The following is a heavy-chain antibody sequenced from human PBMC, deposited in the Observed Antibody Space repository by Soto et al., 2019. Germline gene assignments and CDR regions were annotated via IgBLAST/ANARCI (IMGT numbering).Heavy chain of an antibody. J-gene: IGHJ4*02. CDR2: IYYSGST. Sequence: TSETLSLTCTVSGGSISSGGYYWSWIRQHPGKGLEWIGYIYYSGSTYYNPSLKSRVTISVDTSKNQFSLKLSSVTAADTAVYYCARDSGIAVAGTPGVFDYWGQGTLVTVSS. V-gene: IGHV4-31*03. CDR3: ARDSGIAVAGTPGVFDY. CDR1: GGSISSGGYY. D-gene: IGHD6-19*01.